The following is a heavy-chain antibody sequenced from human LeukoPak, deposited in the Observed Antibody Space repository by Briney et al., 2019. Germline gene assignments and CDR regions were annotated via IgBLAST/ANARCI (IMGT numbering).Heavy chain of an antibody. CDR3: ARGRITIFGVVTPHFDN. Sequence: SETLSLTCTVSGGSISSYYWSWIRQPAGKGLEWIGRIYTSGSTNYNPSLKSRVTMSVDTSKNQFSLKLSSVIAADTAVYYCARGRITIFGVVTPHFDNWGQGTLVTVSS. CDR2: IYTSGST. J-gene: IGHJ4*02. V-gene: IGHV4-4*07. D-gene: IGHD3-3*01. CDR1: GGSISSYY.